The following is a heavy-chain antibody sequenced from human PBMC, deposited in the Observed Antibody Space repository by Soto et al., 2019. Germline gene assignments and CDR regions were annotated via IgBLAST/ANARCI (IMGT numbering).Heavy chain of an antibody. CDR1: GFTFGDYA. D-gene: IGHD3-9*01. V-gene: IGHV3-49*03. CDR3: TPKYFDWLLSAEGAFDI. Sequence: GGSLRLSCTASGFTFGDYAMSWFRQAPGKGLEWVGFIRSKAYGGTTEYAASVKGRFTISRDDSKSIAYLQMNSLKTEDTAVYYCTPKYFDWLLSAEGAFDIWGQGTMVTVS. CDR2: IRSKAYGGTT. J-gene: IGHJ3*02.